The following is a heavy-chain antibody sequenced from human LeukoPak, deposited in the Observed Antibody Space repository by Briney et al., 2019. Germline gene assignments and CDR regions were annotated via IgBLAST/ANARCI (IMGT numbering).Heavy chain of an antibody. J-gene: IGHJ4*02. CDR3: ARGRYDSSGYYYHY. CDR1: GGSISSYY. V-gene: IGHV4-59*01. D-gene: IGHD3-22*01. Sequence: SETLSLTCTVSGGSISSYYWSWIRQPPGKGLEWIGYIYYTGSTNYNPSLKGRVTISVDTSKNQFSLKLSSVTAADTAVYYCARGRYDSSGYYYHYWGQGTLVTVSS. CDR2: IYYTGST.